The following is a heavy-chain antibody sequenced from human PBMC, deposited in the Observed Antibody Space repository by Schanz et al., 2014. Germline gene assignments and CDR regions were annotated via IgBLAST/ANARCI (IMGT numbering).Heavy chain of an antibody. Sequence: QVQLVQSGTEVKKPGASVKVSCKASGITFSTYVVVCVRQAPGQGLEWMGWINGYNGHTLYAQKFQGRLTITADKSTSTAYMELSSLRSEDTAMYYCARDYYDSSGYYYCDYWGQGTLVTVSS. CDR3: ARDYYDSSGYYYCDY. CDR1: GITFSTYV. CDR2: INGYNGHT. V-gene: IGHV1-69*06. J-gene: IGHJ4*02. D-gene: IGHD3-22*01.